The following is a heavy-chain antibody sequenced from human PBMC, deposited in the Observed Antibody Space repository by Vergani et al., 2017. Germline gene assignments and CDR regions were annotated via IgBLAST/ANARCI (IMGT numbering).Heavy chain of an antibody. CDR3: ARGNYYGAGTYGDP. V-gene: IGHV3-66*02. Sequence: ELQLVESGGGLVQPGGSLRLSCAASGSTVSGNYMTWVRQAPGKGLEWVSRIYSGDETYYADSVKGRVTISRDTSQNTLHLQINNLRVEDTAVYYCARGNYYGAGTYGDPWGQGTLVTVSS. J-gene: IGHJ5*02. D-gene: IGHD3-10*01. CDR2: IYSGDET. CDR1: GSTVSGNY.